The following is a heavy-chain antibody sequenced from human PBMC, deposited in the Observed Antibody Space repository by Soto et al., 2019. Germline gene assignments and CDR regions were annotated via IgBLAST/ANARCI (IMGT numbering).Heavy chain of an antibody. Sequence: EVQLLESGGGLVQPGGSLRLSCEGSGFTFISYAMNWVRQAPGKGLEWVSAISGGGDTTFYADSVKGRFTISRDNSKNTLTLQMNGLGVDDTAVYYCARKVPGSTSRPNYWYFDLWGRGTLLTVSS. D-gene: IGHD3-10*01. J-gene: IGHJ2*01. CDR1: GFTFISYA. CDR3: ARKVPGSTSRPNYWYFDL. CDR2: ISGGGDTT. V-gene: IGHV3-23*01.